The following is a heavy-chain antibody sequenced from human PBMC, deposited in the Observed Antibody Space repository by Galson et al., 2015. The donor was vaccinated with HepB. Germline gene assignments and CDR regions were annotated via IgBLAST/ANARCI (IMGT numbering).Heavy chain of an antibody. Sequence: SLRLSCAASEFILSMYWMNWVRQAPGTGLEWVSNIKEDGSENNYVDSVKGRFTIARDNAKNSLYLQMNSLRAEDTAVYYCARVKRGEWYSFYYYGMDVWGRGTTVTVSS. J-gene: IGHJ6*02. D-gene: IGHD3-10*01. CDR1: EFILSMYW. CDR2: IKEDGSEN. CDR3: ARVKRGEWYSFYYYGMDV. V-gene: IGHV3-7*05.